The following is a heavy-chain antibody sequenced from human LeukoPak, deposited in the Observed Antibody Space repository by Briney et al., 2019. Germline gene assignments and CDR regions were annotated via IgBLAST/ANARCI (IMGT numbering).Heavy chain of an antibody. CDR2: ISYDGSNK. CDR3: AKDLFGYFDY. Sequence: PGGSLRLSCAASGFTFSSYGMHWVRQAPGKGLEWVAVISYDGSNKYYADSVKGRFTISRDNSKNTLYLQMNSLRAEDTAVYYCAKDLFGYFDYWGQGTLVTVSS. CDR1: GFTFSSYG. V-gene: IGHV3-30*18. D-gene: IGHD3-10*01. J-gene: IGHJ4*02.